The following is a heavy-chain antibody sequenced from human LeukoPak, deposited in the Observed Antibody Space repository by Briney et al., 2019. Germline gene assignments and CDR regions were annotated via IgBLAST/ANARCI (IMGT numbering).Heavy chain of an antibody. V-gene: IGHV3-23*01. J-gene: IGHJ4*02. CDR3: ARTRGSWSTNYDY. Sequence: GGSLRLSCAASGFTFSSYAMSWVRQAPGKGLERDSAISGSGGSTYYADSVKGRFTISRDNSKSTLHLQMNSLRAEDTAVYYCARTRGSWSTNYDYWGQGTLVTVSS. D-gene: IGHD6-13*01. CDR1: GFTFSSYA. CDR2: ISGSGGST.